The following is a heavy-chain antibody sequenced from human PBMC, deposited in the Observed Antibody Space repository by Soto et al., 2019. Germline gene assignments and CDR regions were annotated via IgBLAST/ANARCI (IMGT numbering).Heavy chain of an antibody. CDR1: GGSISSGGYY. CDR2: IYSSGST. J-gene: IGHJ3*02. CDR3: ARRSSDYYDSRRNAFDI. V-gene: IGHV4-31*03. D-gene: IGHD3-22*01. Sequence: PSETLSLTCTVSGGSISSGGYYWSWIRQHPWKGLEWIGYIYSSGSTYYNPSLKSRVTISVDTSKNQFSLKLRSVTAADTAVYYCARRSSDYYDSRRNAFDIWGQGXMVTV.